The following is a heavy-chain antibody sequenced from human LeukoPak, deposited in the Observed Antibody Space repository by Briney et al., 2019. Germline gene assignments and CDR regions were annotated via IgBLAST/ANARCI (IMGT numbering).Heavy chain of an antibody. J-gene: IGHJ5*02. CDR3: ARAYCSSTSCYGHWFDP. CDR1: GYTFTSYG. V-gene: IGHV1-18*01. CDR2: ISAYNGNT. D-gene: IGHD2-2*01. Sequence: GASVKVSCKASGYTFTSYGISWVRQAPGHGLEWMGWISAYNGNTNYAQKLQGRVTMTTDTSTSTAYMELRSLRSDDTAVYYCARAYCSSTSCYGHWFDPWGQGTLVTVSS.